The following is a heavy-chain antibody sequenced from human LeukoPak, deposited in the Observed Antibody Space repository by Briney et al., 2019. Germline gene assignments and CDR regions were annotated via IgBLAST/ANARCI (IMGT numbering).Heavy chain of an antibody. V-gene: IGHV1-69*05. D-gene: IGHD2-15*01. CDR1: GGTFSSYA. CDR2: IIPIFGTA. Sequence: SVKVSCKASGGTFSSYAISWVRQAPGQGLEWMGGIIPIFGTANYAQKFQGRVTITTDESTSTAYMELRSLRYDDTAVYYCTRVPELPEYWGQGTLVTVSS. CDR3: TRVPELPEY. J-gene: IGHJ4*02.